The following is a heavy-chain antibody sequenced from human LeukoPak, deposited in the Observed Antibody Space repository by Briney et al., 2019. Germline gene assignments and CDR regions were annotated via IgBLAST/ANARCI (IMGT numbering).Heavy chain of an antibody. V-gene: IGHV4-59*11. CDR2: IYYSGST. D-gene: IGHD3-22*01. CDR1: GDSINSLDL. J-gene: IGHJ4*02. Sequence: SGTLSLTCTVSGDSINSLDLWSWVRQPPGKGLEWLGYIYYSGSTNYNPSLKSRVTISVDTSKNQFSLKLSSVTAADTAVYYCATYYYDSSGYYYFDYWGQGTLVTVSS. CDR3: ATYYYDSSGYYYFDY.